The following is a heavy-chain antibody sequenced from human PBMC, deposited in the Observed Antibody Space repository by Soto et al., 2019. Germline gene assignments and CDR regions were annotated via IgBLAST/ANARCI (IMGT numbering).Heavy chain of an antibody. CDR1: GGSISGGDYY. CDR2: IYYSGST. CDR3: ARSPVITAYYFDY. Sequence: SETLSLTCTVSGGSISGGDYYWNWIRQHPGKGLEWIGYIYYSGSTSYNPSLKSRITISVDTSKNQFSLKLSSVTAADTAVFYCARSPVITAYYFDYWGQGTLVTVSS. V-gene: IGHV4-31*03. J-gene: IGHJ4*02. D-gene: IGHD1-20*01.